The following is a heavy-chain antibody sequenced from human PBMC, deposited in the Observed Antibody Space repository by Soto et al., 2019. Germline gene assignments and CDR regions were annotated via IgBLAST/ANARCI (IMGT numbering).Heavy chain of an antibody. CDR2: IWYDGNKK. CDR1: GFSFSSSG. CDR3: ARDASYYSLWSGYYPSRNGMDV. D-gene: IGHD3-3*01. V-gene: IGHV3-33*01. Sequence: QVHLVESGGGVVQPGRSLRLSCAASGFSFSSSGMHWVRQAPGKGLEWVAVIWYDGNKKSYGDSVKGRFTISRDNSRNTVYLQMNSLRADDTAVYYCARDASYYSLWSGYYPSRNGMDVWGQGTTVTVSS. J-gene: IGHJ6*02.